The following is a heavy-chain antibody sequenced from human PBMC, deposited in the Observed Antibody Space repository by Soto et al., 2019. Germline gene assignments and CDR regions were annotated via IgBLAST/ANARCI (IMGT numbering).Heavy chain of an antibody. J-gene: IGHJ4*02. CDR1: GFTFSSYG. D-gene: IGHD5-18*01. CDR3: ASEGYSYGFFDY. V-gene: IGHV3-33*01. Sequence: ESGGGVVQPGRSLRLSCAASGFTFSSYGMHWVRQAPGKGLEWVAVIWYDGSNKYYADSVKGRFTISRDNSKNTLYLQMNSLRAEDTAVYYCASEGYSYGFFDYWGQGTLVTVSS. CDR2: IWYDGSNK.